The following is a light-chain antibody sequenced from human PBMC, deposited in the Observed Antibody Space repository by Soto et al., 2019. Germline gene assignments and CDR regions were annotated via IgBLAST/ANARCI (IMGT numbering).Light chain of an antibody. Sequence: EIVLTQSPGTLSLSPGARATLSCRASQNVDSNYLAWYQQKPGQAPRIIIFGASGRATGIPDRFSGSGSGTDFTLTISRLEPEDFAVYYCQQRSDWPPITFGQGTRLEIK. V-gene: IGKV3D-20*02. CDR2: GAS. CDR3: QQRSDWPPIT. J-gene: IGKJ5*01. CDR1: QNVDSNY.